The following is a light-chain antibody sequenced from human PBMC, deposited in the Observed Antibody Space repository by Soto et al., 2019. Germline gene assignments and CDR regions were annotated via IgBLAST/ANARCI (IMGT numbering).Light chain of an antibody. CDR3: QQYGSSYT. Sequence: EIVLTQSPGTLSLSPGERATLSCRASQSVSSSYLAWYQHKPGQAPRLLIYGASSSATGIPDRFSGSGSGTDFTLTISILEPEDLAVDYCQQYGSSYTFGQGTKLEIK. V-gene: IGKV3-20*01. J-gene: IGKJ2*01. CDR1: QSVSSSY. CDR2: GAS.